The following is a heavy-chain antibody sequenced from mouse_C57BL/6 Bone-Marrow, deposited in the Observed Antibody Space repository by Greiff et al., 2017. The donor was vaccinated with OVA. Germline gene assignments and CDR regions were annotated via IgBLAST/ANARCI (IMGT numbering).Heavy chain of an antibody. CDR1: GYTFPSYW. CDR2: IDPSDSYT. J-gene: IGHJ3*01. V-gene: IGHV1-50*01. Sequence: VKLQQPGAELVKPGASVKLSCKASGYTFPSYWMQWVKQRPGQGLEWIGEIDPSDSYTNYNQKFKGKATLTVDTSSSTAYMQLNSLTSEDSAVYYWARAVFTYWGRGALVTVSA. CDR3: ARAVFTY.